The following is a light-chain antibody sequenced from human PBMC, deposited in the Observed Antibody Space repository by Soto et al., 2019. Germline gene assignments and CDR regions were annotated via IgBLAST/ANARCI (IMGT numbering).Light chain of an antibody. J-gene: IGKJ1*01. CDR2: GAS. CDR3: QQRSNWPRA. Sequence: EIVWTQSPGTLSLSPGERATLSCRASQSVSNNYLAWYQQKPGQAPRLLSYGASNRATGIPDRFSGSGSGTDFTLTISSLEPEDFEVYYCQQRSNWPRAFGQGTKVDIK. CDR1: QSVSNNY. V-gene: IGKV3D-20*02.